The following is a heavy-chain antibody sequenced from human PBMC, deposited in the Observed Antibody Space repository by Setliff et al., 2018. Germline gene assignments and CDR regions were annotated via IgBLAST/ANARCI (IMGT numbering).Heavy chain of an antibody. D-gene: IGHD4-17*01. V-gene: IGHV4-31*03. CDR2: IYYSGST. Sequence: SETLSLTCTVSGGSISSGGYYWSWIRQHPGKGLEWIGYIYYSGSTYYNPSLKSRVTISVDTSKNQFSLKLSSVTAADTAVYCCARDPLTTKRRRAFDIWGQGTMVT. CDR3: ARDPLTTKRRRAFDI. J-gene: IGHJ3*02. CDR1: GGSISSGGYY.